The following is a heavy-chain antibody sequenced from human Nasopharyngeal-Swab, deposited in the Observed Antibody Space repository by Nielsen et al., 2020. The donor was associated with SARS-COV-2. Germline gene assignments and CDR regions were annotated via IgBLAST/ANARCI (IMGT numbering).Heavy chain of an antibody. J-gene: IGHJ3*02. Sequence: WIRQPPGKGLEWVSGINWNGGSTGYADSVKGRFTISRDNSENTVFLQMNSLRAEDTAIYYCAKVRRIGAAKNDGFDIWGRGTLVTVSS. V-gene: IGHV3-20*03. CDR3: AKVRRIGAAKNDGFDI. CDR2: INWNGGST. D-gene: IGHD6-13*01.